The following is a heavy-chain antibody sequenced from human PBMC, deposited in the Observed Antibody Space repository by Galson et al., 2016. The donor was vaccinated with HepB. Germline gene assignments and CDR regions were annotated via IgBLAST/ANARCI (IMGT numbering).Heavy chain of an antibody. CDR3: ARGQYSVASYSYYFDY. J-gene: IGHJ4*02. Sequence: SETLSLTCTVSGFSISSGYYWGWIRQPPGKGLEWIGSIYHSGSTYYNPSLKSGVTISLDTPNNQFSLRLRSVTAADTAIYYCARGQYSVASYSYYFDYWGQGTLVTVSS. CDR2: IYHSGST. CDR1: GFSISSGYY. V-gene: IGHV4-38-2*02. D-gene: IGHD1-26*01.